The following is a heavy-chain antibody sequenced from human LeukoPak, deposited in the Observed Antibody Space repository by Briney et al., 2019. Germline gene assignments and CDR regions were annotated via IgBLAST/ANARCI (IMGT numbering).Heavy chain of an antibody. V-gene: IGHV3-20*04. CDR1: GFTFDDYG. Sequence: PGGSLRLSCAASGFTFDDYGMSWVRQAPGKGLEWVSRINWNGGSTGYADSVKGRFTISRDNAKNSLYLQMNSLRAEDTALYYCATPYYYDSSGYYVYWGQGTLVTVSS. CDR2: INWNGGST. J-gene: IGHJ4*02. CDR3: ATPYYYDSSGYYVY. D-gene: IGHD3-22*01.